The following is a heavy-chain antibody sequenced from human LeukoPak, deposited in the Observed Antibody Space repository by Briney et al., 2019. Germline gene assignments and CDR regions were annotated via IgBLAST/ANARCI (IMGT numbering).Heavy chain of an antibody. CDR1: GFPFSSYA. CDR2: ISYDGNNK. J-gene: IGHJ3*02. Sequence: GRSLRLSCAASGFPFSSYAMHWVRQAPGKGLEWVALISYDGNNKYYADSVKGRYTISRDNSKNTLYLQMKSLRAEGTAVYYCARARYCSSISCREAFDIWGQGTMVTVSS. CDR3: ARARYCSSISCREAFDI. D-gene: IGHD2-2*01. V-gene: IGHV3-30-3*01.